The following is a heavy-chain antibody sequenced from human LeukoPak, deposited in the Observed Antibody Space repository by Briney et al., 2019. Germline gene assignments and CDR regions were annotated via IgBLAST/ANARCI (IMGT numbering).Heavy chain of an antibody. CDR3: ARGTKPSVEWLRLHWFVP. J-gene: IGHJ5*02. V-gene: IGHV4-34*01. CDR2: INHSGST. Sequence: PSETLSLTCAVYGGSFSGYYRSWIRQPPGKGLEWIGEINHSGSTNYNPSLKSRVTISVDTSKNQFSLRLSSVTAAGTAVYYCARGTKPSVEWLRLHWFVPWGQGTLVTVSS. CDR1: GGSFSGYY. D-gene: IGHD5-12*01.